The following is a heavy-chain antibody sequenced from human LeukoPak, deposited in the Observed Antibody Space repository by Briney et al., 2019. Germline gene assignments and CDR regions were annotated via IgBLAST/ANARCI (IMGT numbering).Heavy chain of an antibody. Sequence: GSSVKVSCKASGGTFSSYAISWVRQAPGQGLEWMGGIIPIFGTANYAQKFQGRVTITADESTSTAYMELSSLRAEDTAVYYCARDPMYNGGNSGAFDFWGQGTLVTVST. V-gene: IGHV1-69*01. J-gene: IGHJ3*01. CDR1: GGTFSSYA. D-gene: IGHD4-23*01. CDR3: ARDPMYNGGNSGAFDF. CDR2: IIPIFGTA.